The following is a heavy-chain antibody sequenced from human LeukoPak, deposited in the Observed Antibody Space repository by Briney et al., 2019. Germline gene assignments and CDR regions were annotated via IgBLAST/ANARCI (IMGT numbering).Heavy chain of an antibody. CDR1: GFTLSNYA. Sequence: GGSLRLSCAASGFTLSNYAMQWVRQAPGKGLEWVGVISYDGSNKFYADSVKGRFTISRDNSKNTLHLQMNSLRAEDTAVYYCARSLATSYYYMDVWGKGTTVTVSS. CDR2: ISYDGSNK. J-gene: IGHJ6*03. CDR3: ARSLATSYYYMDV. V-gene: IGHV3-30*04. D-gene: IGHD5-12*01.